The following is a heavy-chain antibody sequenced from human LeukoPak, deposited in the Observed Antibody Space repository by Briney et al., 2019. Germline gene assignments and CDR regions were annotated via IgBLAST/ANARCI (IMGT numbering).Heavy chain of an antibody. Sequence: GGSLRLSCAPSGFTFSSYSMNWVRQAPGKGLEWVSSISSSSSYIYYADSVKGRFTISRDNAKNSLYLQMNSLRAEDTAVYYCAREGSVTFDYWGQGTLVTVSS. J-gene: IGHJ4*02. CDR1: GFTFSSYS. CDR2: ISSSSSYI. D-gene: IGHD4-17*01. CDR3: AREGSVTFDY. V-gene: IGHV3-21*01.